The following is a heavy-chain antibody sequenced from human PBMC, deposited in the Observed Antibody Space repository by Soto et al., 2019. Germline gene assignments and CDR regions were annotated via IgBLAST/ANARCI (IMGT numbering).Heavy chain of an antibody. Sequence: SETLSLTCSVSDGSVRNGIYYWSWVRQTPGKGLEWLGNIHFSGTTIYNPSLMGRVTMSVDMSKNHFFLELTSVTAAATAIYYCARYCNDFDCHRLYYFDYWGQGTQVTVSS. CDR2: IHFSGTT. CDR1: DGSVRNGIYY. J-gene: IGHJ4*02. CDR3: ARYCNDFDCHRLYYFDY. V-gene: IGHV4-61*01. D-gene: IGHD3-9*01.